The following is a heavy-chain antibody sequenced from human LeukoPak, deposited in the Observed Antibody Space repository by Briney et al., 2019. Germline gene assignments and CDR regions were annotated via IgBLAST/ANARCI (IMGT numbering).Heavy chain of an antibody. D-gene: IGHD4-17*01. J-gene: IGHJ4*02. CDR2: IIPIFGTA. V-gene: IGHV1-69*06. CDR3: AREHMTRVTLDY. Sequence: SVKVSCKASGGTFSSYAISWVRQAPGQGLEWMGGIIPIFGTANYAQKFQGRVTITADKSTSTAYMELSSLRSDDTAVYYCAREHMTRVTLDYWGQGTLATVSS. CDR1: GGTFSSYA.